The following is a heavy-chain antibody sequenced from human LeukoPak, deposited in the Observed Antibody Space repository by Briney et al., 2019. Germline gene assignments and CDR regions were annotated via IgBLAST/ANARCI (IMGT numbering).Heavy chain of an antibody. CDR3: ASRVPPNYYDSSGIV. CDR1: GFTFSSYG. D-gene: IGHD3-22*01. V-gene: IGHV3-48*03. CDR2: ISSTGSAI. Sequence: GGSLRLSCAASGFTFSSYGMNWVRQAPGKGLEWVAYISSTGSAIYYADSVKGRFTISRDNAKNSLYLQMNSLRAEDTAVYYCASRVPPNYYDSSGIVWGKGTTVTISS. J-gene: IGHJ6*04.